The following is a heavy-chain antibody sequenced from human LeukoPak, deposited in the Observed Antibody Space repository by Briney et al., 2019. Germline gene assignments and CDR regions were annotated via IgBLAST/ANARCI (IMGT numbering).Heavy chain of an antibody. D-gene: IGHD4-17*01. V-gene: IGHV3-23*01. J-gene: IGHJ3*02. CDR3: AKDPNGDYIGTFDI. Sequence: GGSLRLSCAASGFIVSSNYMSWVRQAPGKGLEWVSSISGNGDGTQYAASVQGRFTISRDNSKNTLYLQMNNLRAEDTAIYYCAKDPNGDYIGTFDIWGQGTMVTVSS. CDR2: ISGNGDGT. CDR1: GFIVSSNY.